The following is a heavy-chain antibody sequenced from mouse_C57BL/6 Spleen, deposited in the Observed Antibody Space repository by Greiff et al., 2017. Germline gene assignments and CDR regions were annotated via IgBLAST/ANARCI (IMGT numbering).Heavy chain of an antibody. Sequence: QVQLQQSGAELVMPGASVKLSCKASGYTFTSYWMHWVKQRPGQGLEWIGEIDPSDSYTNYNQKFKGKSTLTVDKSSSTAYMQLSSLTSEDSAVYYCARRSHYYGSSYGYFDVWGTGTTVTVSS. CDR2: IDPSDSYT. J-gene: IGHJ1*03. V-gene: IGHV1-69*01. CDR1: GYTFTSYW. D-gene: IGHD1-1*01. CDR3: ARRSHYYGSSYGYFDV.